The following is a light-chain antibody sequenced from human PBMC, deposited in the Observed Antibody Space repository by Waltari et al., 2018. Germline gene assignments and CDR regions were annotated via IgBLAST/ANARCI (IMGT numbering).Light chain of an antibody. CDR1: RIDVGRYDL. Sequence: QSALTQPASVSGSPGQSITISCTGSRIDVGRYDLVPWYQHHPDKAPQVIIFEDSKRPSGVSNRFSGSKSGNTASLTISGLQAEDEADYYCCSYADSRTWVFGGGTKLTVL. CDR3: CSYADSRTWV. CDR2: EDS. J-gene: IGLJ3*02. V-gene: IGLV2-23*01.